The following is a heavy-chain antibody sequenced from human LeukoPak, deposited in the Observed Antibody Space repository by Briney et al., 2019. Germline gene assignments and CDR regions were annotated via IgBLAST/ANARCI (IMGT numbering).Heavy chain of an antibody. Sequence: GGSLRLSCAASGFTFSSYWMTWVRQAPGKGLEWVGNIKRDGSEKYFVDSVKGRFTISRDNAKNSLYLQMNSLRAEDTAVYYCARGGAARPDYWGQGTLVTVSS. V-gene: IGHV3-7*01. D-gene: IGHD6-6*01. CDR3: ARGGAARPDY. CDR2: IKRDGSEK. CDR1: GFTFSSYW. J-gene: IGHJ4*02.